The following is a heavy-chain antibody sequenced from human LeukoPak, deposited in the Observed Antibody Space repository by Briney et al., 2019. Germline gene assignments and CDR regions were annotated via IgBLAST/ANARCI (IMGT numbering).Heavy chain of an antibody. Sequence: SETLSLTCTVSGGSISSYYWSWIRQPPGKGLEWIGYIYYSGSINYNPSLKSRVTISVDTSKNQFSLKLSPVTAADTAVYYCARANNYYDSSGYYYYYGMDVWGQGTTVTVSS. CDR1: GGSISSYY. D-gene: IGHD3-22*01. J-gene: IGHJ6*02. CDR2: IYYSGSI. V-gene: IGHV4-59*01. CDR3: ARANNYYDSSGYYYYYGMDV.